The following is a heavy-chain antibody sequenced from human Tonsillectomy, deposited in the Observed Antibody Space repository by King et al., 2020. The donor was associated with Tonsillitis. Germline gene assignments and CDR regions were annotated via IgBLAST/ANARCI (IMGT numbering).Heavy chain of an antibody. CDR2: IKQDGSEK. J-gene: IGHJ4*02. Sequence: VQLVESGGGLVQPGGSLRLSCAASGFTFSSYWMSWVRQAPGKGLEWVANIKQDGSEKYYVDSVKGQFTISRDNAKNSLYLQMNSLRAEDTAVYYCARDGITMIVVGKFDYWGQGTLVTVSS. D-gene: IGHD3-22*01. CDR3: ARDGITMIVVGKFDY. CDR1: GFTFSSYW. V-gene: IGHV3-7*03.